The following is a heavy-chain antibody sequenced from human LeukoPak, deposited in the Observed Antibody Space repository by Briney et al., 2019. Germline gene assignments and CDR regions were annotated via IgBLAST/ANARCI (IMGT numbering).Heavy chain of an antibody. Sequence: SSETLSLTCIVSGGSISSSNYYWGWIRQPPGKGLEWIGSIYYSGSTYYNPSLKSRVTISVDTSKNQFSLKLSSVTAADTAVYYCARTGIAVAGDLFDYWGQGTLVTVSS. CDR2: IYYSGST. CDR3: ARTGIAVAGDLFDY. D-gene: IGHD6-19*01. J-gene: IGHJ4*02. V-gene: IGHV4-39*01. CDR1: GGSISSSNYY.